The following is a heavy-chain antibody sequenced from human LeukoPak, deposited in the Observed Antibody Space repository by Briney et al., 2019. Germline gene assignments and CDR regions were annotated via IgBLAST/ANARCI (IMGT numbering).Heavy chain of an antibody. D-gene: IGHD1-14*01. CDR1: AFTFSSYG. J-gene: IGHJ4*02. V-gene: IGHV3-33*06. Sequence: GGSLRLSCAASAFTFSSYGMHWVRQAPGKGLEWVAVIWYDGSNKYYADSVKGRFTISGDNSKNTLYLQMNSLRAEDTAVYYCAKAPEPLSGGDYFDYWGQGTLVTVSS. CDR3: AKAPEPLSGGDYFDY. CDR2: IWYDGSNK.